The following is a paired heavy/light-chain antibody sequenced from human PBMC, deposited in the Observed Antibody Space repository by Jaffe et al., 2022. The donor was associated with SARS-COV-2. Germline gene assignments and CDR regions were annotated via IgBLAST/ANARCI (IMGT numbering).Heavy chain of an antibody. CDR2: GHDSGST. CDR1: GGSISSGSYY. D-gene: IGHD1-1*01. Sequence: QVQLLESGPGLVKPSQTLSLTCNVSGGSISSGSYYWSWVRQPPGKGLQWIGYGHDSGSTYYNPSLKTRASISVDTSRNHFSLKLTSMTVADTAVYHCARVTRARTLLYTAFEIWGPGATVTVSS. V-gene: IGHV4-30-4*01. CDR3: ARVTRARTLLYTAFEI. J-gene: IGHJ3*02.
Light chain of an antibody. CDR2: GNS. Sequence: QSGLTQPPSVSGAPGQRVTISCTGSNSNIGAGYDVHWYQHLPGTAPKLLIYGNSNRPSGVPARFSGSKSGTSASLAITGLQAEDEADYYCQSYDTNLSGSDIVFGGGTKVTVL. V-gene: IGLV1-40*01. CDR3: QSYDTNLSGSDIV. J-gene: IGLJ3*02. CDR1: NSNIGAGYD.